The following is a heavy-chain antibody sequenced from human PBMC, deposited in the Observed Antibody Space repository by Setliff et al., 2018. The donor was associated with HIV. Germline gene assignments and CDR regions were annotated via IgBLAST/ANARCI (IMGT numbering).Heavy chain of an antibody. Sequence: ASVKVSCKASGYTFTNYGISWVRQAPGQGLEWMGWISAYNGNTNYAQKLQDRVTMTTDTSTSTAYMELRSMRSDDTAVYYCARILVGVDDAFDIWGQGTMVTVSS. CDR1: GYTFTNYG. CDR2: ISAYNGNT. D-gene: IGHD1-26*01. CDR3: ARILVGVDDAFDI. J-gene: IGHJ3*02. V-gene: IGHV1-18*01.